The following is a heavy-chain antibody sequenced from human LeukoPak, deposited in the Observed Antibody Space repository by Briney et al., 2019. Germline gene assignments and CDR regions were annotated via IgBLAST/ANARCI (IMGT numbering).Heavy chain of an antibody. CDR2: ISGSGGST. D-gene: IGHD5-12*01. J-gene: IGHJ4*02. Sequence: PGGSLRLSCAASGFTFSSYAMSWVRQAPGKGLEWVSAISGSGGSTYYADSVKGRFTISRDNSRNTLYLQMNSLRAEDTAVYYCAKDGGDSGYDFGFDYWGQGTLVTVSS. V-gene: IGHV3-23*01. CDR1: GFTFSSYA. CDR3: AKDGGDSGYDFGFDY.